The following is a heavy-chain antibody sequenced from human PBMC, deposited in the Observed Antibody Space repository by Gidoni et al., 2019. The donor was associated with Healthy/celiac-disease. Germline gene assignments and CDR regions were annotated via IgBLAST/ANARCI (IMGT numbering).Heavy chain of an antibody. V-gene: IGHV3-15*01. CDR3: TTAFWPYSSSWYYFDY. J-gene: IGHJ4*02. D-gene: IGHD6-13*01. CDR1: GFPFSNAW. Sequence: EVQLVESGGGLVKPGGSLRLSCAASGFPFSNAWMSWVRQAPGKGLEWVGRIKSKTDGGTTDYAAPVKGRFTISRDDSKNTLYLQMNSLKTEDTAVYYCTTAFWPYSSSWYYFDYWGQGTLVTVSS. CDR2: IKSKTDGGTT.